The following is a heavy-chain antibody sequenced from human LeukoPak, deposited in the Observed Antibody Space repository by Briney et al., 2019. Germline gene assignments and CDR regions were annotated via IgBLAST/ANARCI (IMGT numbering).Heavy chain of an antibody. CDR2: INPSGGST. J-gene: IGHJ4*02. Sequence: GASVKVSCKASGYTFTSYGISWVRQAPGQGLEWMGIINPSGGSTSYAQKFQGRVTMTRDMSTSTVYMELSSLRSEDTAVYYCARSSIAARPNFHYWGQGTLVTVSS. CDR1: GYTFTSYG. D-gene: IGHD6-6*01. V-gene: IGHV1-46*01. CDR3: ARSSIAARPNFHY.